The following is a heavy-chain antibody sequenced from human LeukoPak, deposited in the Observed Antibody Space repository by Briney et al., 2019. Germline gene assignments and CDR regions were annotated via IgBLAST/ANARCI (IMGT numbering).Heavy chain of an antibody. CDR3: ARGRSRSYTSSTLDY. V-gene: IGHV4-59*01. D-gene: IGHD6-6*01. J-gene: IGHJ4*02. CDR2: IYYSGST. CDR1: GGSISSYY. Sequence: SETLSLTCTVSGGSISSYYWSWIRQPPGKGLEWIGYIYYSGSTNYNPSLKSRVTISMDTSKNRFSLKVSSVIAADTAMYYCARGRSRSYTSSTLDYWGQGTLVTVSS.